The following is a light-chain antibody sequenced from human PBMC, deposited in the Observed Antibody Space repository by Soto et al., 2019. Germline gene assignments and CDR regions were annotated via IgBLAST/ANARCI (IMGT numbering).Light chain of an antibody. V-gene: IGLV2-14*01. J-gene: IGLJ2*01. Sequence: QSVLTQPASVSGSPGQSITISCTGTSSDVGGYNYVSWYQQYPGKAPKLMIYDVSNRPSEVSNRFSGSKSDNTASLIISGLQAEDEADYYCSSYTSSNTLVFGGGTKVTVL. CDR1: SSDVGGYNY. CDR2: DVS. CDR3: SSYTSSNTLV.